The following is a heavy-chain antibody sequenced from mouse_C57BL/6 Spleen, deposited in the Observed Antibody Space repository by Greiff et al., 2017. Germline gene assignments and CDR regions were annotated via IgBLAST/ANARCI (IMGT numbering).Heavy chain of an antibody. CDR3: ARGEDGSSLDY. CDR2: IYPGDGDT. V-gene: IGHV1-80*01. Sequence: QVQLKESGAELVKPGASVKISCKASGYAFSSYWMNWVKQRPGKGLEWIGQIYPGDGDTNYNGKFKGKATLTADKSSSTAYMQLSSLTSEDSAVYFCARGEDGSSLDYWGQGTTLTVSS. J-gene: IGHJ2*01. CDR1: GYAFSSYW. D-gene: IGHD1-1*01.